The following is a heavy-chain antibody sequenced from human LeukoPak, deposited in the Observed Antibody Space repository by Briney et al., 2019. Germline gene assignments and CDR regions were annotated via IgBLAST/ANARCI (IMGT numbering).Heavy chain of an antibody. Sequence: PSETLSLTCAVYGGSFSGYYWSWIRQPPGKGLEWIGEINHSGSTNYNPSLKSRVTISVDTSKNQFSLKLSSVTAADTAVYYCACLTTANAFDIWGQGTMVTVSS. CDR2: INHSGST. V-gene: IGHV4-34*01. CDR3: ACLTTANAFDI. D-gene: IGHD3-22*01. J-gene: IGHJ3*02. CDR1: GGSFSGYY.